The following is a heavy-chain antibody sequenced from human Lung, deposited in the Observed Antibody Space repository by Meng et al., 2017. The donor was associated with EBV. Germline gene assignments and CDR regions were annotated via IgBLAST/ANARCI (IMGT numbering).Heavy chain of an antibody. D-gene: IGHD1-26*01. CDR1: GYTFTNYG. CDR3: ARVEVGITSGDY. Sequence: QGQLVQSGGGVKKPGASVKVSCKASGYTFTNYGITWVRQAPGQGLEWMGWISAYNGNTNYAQTLQGRVTMTTDTSTSTAYMELGSLRSDDTAVYYCARVEVGITSGDYWGQGTLVTVSS. J-gene: IGHJ4*02. V-gene: IGHV1-18*01. CDR2: ISAYNGNT.